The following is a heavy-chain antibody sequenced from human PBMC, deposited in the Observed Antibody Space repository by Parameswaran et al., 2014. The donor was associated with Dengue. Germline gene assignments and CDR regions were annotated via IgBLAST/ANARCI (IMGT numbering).Heavy chain of an antibody. V-gene: IGHV3-21*01. D-gene: IGHD3-9*01. J-gene: IGHJ6*02. Sequence: VRQMPGKGLEWVSSISSSSSYIYYADSVKGRFTISRDNAKNSLYLQMNSLRAEDTAVYYCAREPTVSDILTGYDYYYYGMDVWGQGTTVTVSS. CDR2: ISSSSSYI. CDR3: AREPTVSDILTGYDYYYYGMDV.